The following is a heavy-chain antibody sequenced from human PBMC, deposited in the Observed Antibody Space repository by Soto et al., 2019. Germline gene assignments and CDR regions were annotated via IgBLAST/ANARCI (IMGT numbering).Heavy chain of an antibody. CDR3: AKDSQVGDY. CDR2: ISYDGSNK. D-gene: IGHD1-26*01. V-gene: IGHV3-30*18. Sequence: PGGSLRLSCAASGFTFSNFGMHWVRQAPGKGLEWVAVISYDGSNKYYTDSVKGRFTISRDDSKNTLSLQMNSLRTEDTAVYYCAKDSQVGDYWGQGTLVTVYS. CDR1: GFTFSNFG. J-gene: IGHJ4*02.